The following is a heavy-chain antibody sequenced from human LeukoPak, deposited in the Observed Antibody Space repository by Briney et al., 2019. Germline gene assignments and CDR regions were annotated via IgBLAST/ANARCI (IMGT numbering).Heavy chain of an antibody. V-gene: IGHV3-30-3*01. J-gene: IGHJ6*02. Sequence: GGSLRLSCAASGFTFSSYAMHWVRQAPGKGLEWVAVISYDGSNKYYADSVRGRFTISRDNSKNTLYLQMNSLRGEDTAVYYCAREVDTAMVWDYYYYGMDVWGQGTAVTVSS. CDR2: ISYDGSNK. CDR1: GFTFSSYA. CDR3: AREVDTAMVWDYYYYGMDV. D-gene: IGHD5-18*01.